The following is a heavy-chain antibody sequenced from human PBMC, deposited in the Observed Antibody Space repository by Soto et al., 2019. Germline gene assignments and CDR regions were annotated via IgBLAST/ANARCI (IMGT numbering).Heavy chain of an antibody. J-gene: IGHJ4*02. V-gene: IGHV3-30*15. CDR2: ISYDGSSQ. D-gene: IGHD6-13*01. CDR1: GFIFNRYA. CDR3: AREPNAGLADY. Sequence: QVQLVQSGGGVVQPGKSLRLSCAASGFIFNRYAVHWVRQAPGKGLEWVAQISYDGSSQYYGDSVKGRFTISRDNSNNTLFLHISSLRPEETAVYYCAREPNAGLADYWGQGTLVTVSS.